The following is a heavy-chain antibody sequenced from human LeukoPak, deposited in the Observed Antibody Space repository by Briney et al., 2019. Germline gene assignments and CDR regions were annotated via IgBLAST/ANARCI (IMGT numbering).Heavy chain of an antibody. V-gene: IGHV4-59*08. CDR3: AVGATHYYMDV. D-gene: IGHD3-16*01. J-gene: IGHJ6*03. CDR1: GGSIRGYY. Sequence: RPSETLSLTCTVSGGSIRGYYWSWVRQPPGKGREWIAYIYYSGSTNYNPSLKSRVTISLDTSKNQFSLKLSSVTAADTAVYYCAVGATHYYMDVWGKGTTVTVSS. CDR2: IYYSGST.